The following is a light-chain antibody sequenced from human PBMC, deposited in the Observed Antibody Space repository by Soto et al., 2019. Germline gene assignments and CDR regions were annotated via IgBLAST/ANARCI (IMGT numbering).Light chain of an antibody. CDR3: SSYGASSTL. CDR2: DVS. J-gene: IGLJ2*01. Sequence: QSALTQPASVSGSPGQSITIPCTGTSNDIGGYNYVSWYQQHPGKVPKLMIFDVSYRPSGISDRFSGSKSGNTASLTISGFQPEDEADYYCSSYGASSTLFGGGTKVTVL. V-gene: IGLV2-14*03. CDR1: SNDIGGYNY.